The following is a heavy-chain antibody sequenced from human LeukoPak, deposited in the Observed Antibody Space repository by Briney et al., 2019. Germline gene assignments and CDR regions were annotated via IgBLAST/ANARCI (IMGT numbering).Heavy chain of an antibody. CDR2: IYYTGSA. D-gene: IGHD3-22*01. Sequence: PSETLSLTCTVSGDSINTYYWNWIRQPPRKGLEWIAHIYYTGSASYNPSLKSRVTISVDTSKNQFSLKLSSVTAADTAVYYCARHDTYYYDSSGYKPDAFDIWGQGTMVTVSS. V-gene: IGHV4-59*08. CDR3: ARHDTYYYDSSGYKPDAFDI. J-gene: IGHJ3*02. CDR1: GDSINTYY.